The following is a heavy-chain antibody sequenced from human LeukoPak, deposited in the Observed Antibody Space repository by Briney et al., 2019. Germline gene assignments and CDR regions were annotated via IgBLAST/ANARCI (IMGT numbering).Heavy chain of an antibody. D-gene: IGHD3-22*01. Sequence: GGSLRLSCAASGFTFSSYAMSWVRQAPGKGLEWVSAISGSGGSTYYADSVKGRFTISRDNSKNTLYLQMNSLRAEDTAVYYCAKKNAGYYDSSGYRYDYWGQGALVTVSS. V-gene: IGHV3-23*01. CDR1: GFTFSSYA. CDR3: AKKNAGYYDSSGYRYDY. J-gene: IGHJ4*02. CDR2: ISGSGGST.